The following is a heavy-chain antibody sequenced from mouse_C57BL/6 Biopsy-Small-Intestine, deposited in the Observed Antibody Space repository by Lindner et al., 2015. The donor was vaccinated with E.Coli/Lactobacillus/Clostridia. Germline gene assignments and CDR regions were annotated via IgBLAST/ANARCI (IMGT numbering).Heavy chain of an antibody. D-gene: IGHD2-5*01. V-gene: IGHV1-39*01. CDR2: INPNYGTT. J-gene: IGHJ4*01. CDR3: ARYSNYEGYYAMDY. CDR1: GYSFTDYN. Sequence: EVQLQESGPELVKPGASVKISCKASGYSFTDYNMNWVKQSNGKSLEWIGVINPNYGTTSYNQKFKGKATLTVDQSSSTAYMQLNSLTSGDSAVYYCARYSNYEGYYAMDYWGQGTSVTVSS.